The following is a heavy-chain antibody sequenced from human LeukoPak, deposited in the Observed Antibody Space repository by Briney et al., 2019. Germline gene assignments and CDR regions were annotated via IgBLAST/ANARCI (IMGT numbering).Heavy chain of an antibody. CDR2: ISGSGGST. J-gene: IGHJ4*02. V-gene: IGHV3-23*01. Sequence: PGGSLRLSCAASGCTFSSYAMSWVRQAPGKGLEWVSAISGSGGSTYYADSVKGRFTISRDNSKNTLYLQMNSLRAEDTAVYYCAKGDYDFWSGYEYTFDYWGQGTLVTVSS. CDR3: AKGDYDFWSGYEYTFDY. D-gene: IGHD3-3*01. CDR1: GCTFSSYA.